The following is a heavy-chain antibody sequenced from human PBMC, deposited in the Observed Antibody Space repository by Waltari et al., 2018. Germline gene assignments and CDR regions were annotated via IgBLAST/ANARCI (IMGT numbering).Heavy chain of an antibody. J-gene: IGHJ3*02. CDR3: AHQQLDKGGAFDI. V-gene: IGHV1-24*01. CDR1: GYTLTELS. Sequence: QVQLVQSGAEVKKPGASVKVSCKVSGYTLTELSMHWVRPAPGKGLEWMGGFDPEDGETIYAQKFQGRVTMTKDTSTDTAYMELSSLRSEDTAVYYCAHQQLDKGGAFDIWGQGTMVTVSS. CDR2: FDPEDGET. D-gene: IGHD6-6*01.